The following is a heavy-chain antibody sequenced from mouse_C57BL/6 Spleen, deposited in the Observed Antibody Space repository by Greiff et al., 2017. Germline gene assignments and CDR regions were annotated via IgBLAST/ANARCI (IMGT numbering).Heavy chain of an antibody. Sequence: VQLQQSGPELVKPGASVKISCKASGYTFTDYYMNWVKQSHGKSLEWIGDINPNNGGTSYNQKFKGKATLTVDKSSSTAYMELRSLTSEDSAVYYCARLLLRYRYFDVWGTGTTVTVSS. D-gene: IGHD1-1*01. CDR3: ARLLLRYRYFDV. CDR2: INPNNGGT. V-gene: IGHV1-26*01. J-gene: IGHJ1*03. CDR1: GYTFTDYY.